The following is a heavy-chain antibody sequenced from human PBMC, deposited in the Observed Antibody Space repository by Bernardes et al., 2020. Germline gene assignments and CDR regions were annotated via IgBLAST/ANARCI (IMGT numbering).Heavy chain of an antibody. CDR2: IRAYNGNT. CDR3: ARGVYDFWGGYCADY. V-gene: IGHV1-18*01. J-gene: IGHJ4*02. Sequence: ASVKVSCKASGYTLTSYVIIWVRQGPGQGLEWMGWIRAYNGNTNYAQKLQGRVTMTTDTSTSTAYMELRSLRSDDTAVYYCARGVYDFWGGYCADYWGQGTLVTVSS. CDR1: GYTLTSYV. D-gene: IGHD3-3*01.